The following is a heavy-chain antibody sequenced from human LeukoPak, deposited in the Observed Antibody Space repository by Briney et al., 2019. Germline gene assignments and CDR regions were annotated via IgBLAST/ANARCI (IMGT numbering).Heavy chain of an antibody. Sequence: SETLSLTCTVSGGSISSGSYYWSWIRQPAGKGLGWIGRIYTSGSTNYNPSLKSRVTISVDTSKNQFSLKLSSVTAADTAVYYCASTLGSSWYARAFDIWGQGTMVTVSS. CDR2: IYTSGST. V-gene: IGHV4-61*02. CDR3: ASTLGSSWYARAFDI. J-gene: IGHJ3*02. CDR1: GGSISSGSYY. D-gene: IGHD6-13*01.